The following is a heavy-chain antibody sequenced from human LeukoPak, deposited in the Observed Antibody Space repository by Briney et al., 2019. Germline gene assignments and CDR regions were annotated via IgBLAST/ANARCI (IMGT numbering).Heavy chain of an antibody. D-gene: IGHD2-2*01. CDR3: ARVRCSSTSCYYYYYYMDV. CDR2: INWNGGST. Sequence: GGSLRLSCAASGLTFDDYGMSWVRQAPGKGLEWVSGINWNGGSTGYADSVKGRFTISRDNAKNSLYLQMNSLRAEDTALYYCARVRCSSTSCYYYYYYMDVWGKGTTVTVSS. J-gene: IGHJ6*03. CDR1: GLTFDDYG. V-gene: IGHV3-20*04.